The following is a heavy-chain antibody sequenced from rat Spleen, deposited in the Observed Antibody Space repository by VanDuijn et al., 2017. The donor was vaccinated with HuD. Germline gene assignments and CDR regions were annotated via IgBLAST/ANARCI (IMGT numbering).Heavy chain of an antibody. CDR2: ITSAGNT. Sequence: EVQLQESGPGLVKPSQSLSLTCSVTGYSISSAYRWNWIRKFPGNKLDWMGYITSAGNTIYNPSLTGRISINRHTSKNQFFLQVDSLSAEDTATYYCATDRHFDYWGQGVMVTVSS. CDR3: ATDRHFDY. J-gene: IGHJ2*01. CDR1: GYSISSAYR. V-gene: IGHV3-3*01.